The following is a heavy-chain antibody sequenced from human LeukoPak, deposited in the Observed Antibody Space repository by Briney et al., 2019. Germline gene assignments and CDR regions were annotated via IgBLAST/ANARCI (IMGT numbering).Heavy chain of an antibody. CDR3: ARGDTMVRGVRPFDP. CDR2: INHSGST. D-gene: IGHD3-10*01. Sequence: PSETLSLTCAVYGGSFSGYYWSWIRQPPGKGLEWIGEINHSGSTNYNPSLKSRVTISVDTSKNQFSLKLSSVTAADTAVYYCARGDTMVRGVRPFDPWGQGTLVTVSS. CDR1: GGSFSGYY. V-gene: IGHV4-34*01. J-gene: IGHJ5*02.